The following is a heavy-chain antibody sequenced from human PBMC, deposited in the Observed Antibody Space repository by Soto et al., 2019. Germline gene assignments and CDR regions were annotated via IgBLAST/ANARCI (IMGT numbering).Heavy chain of an antibody. J-gene: IGHJ4*02. V-gene: IGHV4-31*03. CDR3: ARATSFSGHHGY. CDR1: GGSFSSGGYY. D-gene: IGHD2-8*02. CDR2: IYYSGST. Sequence: SETLSLTCTVSGGSFSSGGYYWSWIRQLPGKGLEWIGYIYYSGSTYYNPSLKSRFTISLDTSKNQFSLKLSSVTAADTAVYYCARATSFSGHHGYWGQGTLVTVSS.